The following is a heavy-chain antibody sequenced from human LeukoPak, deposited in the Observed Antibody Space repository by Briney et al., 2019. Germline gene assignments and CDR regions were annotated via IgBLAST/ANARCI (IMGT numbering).Heavy chain of an antibody. CDR2: IYTSGST. Sequence: SETLSLTCTVSGGSISSYDWSWIRQPAGKGLEWIGRIYTSGSTNYNPSLKSRVTMSVDTSKNQFSLKLSSVTAADTAVYYCAVGSGSRDAFDIWGQGTMVTVSS. D-gene: IGHD1-26*01. V-gene: IGHV4-4*07. CDR1: GGSISSYD. CDR3: AVGSGSRDAFDI. J-gene: IGHJ3*02.